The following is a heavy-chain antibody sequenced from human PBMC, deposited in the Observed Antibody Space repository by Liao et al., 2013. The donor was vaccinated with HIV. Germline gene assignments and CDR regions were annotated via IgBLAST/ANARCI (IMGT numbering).Heavy chain of an antibody. V-gene: IGHV4-61*02. CDR1: DGSISGQVFY. D-gene: IGHD1-26*01. CDR2: ILPRGRP. J-gene: IGHJ5*02. CDR3: ARGQTGGWFDP. Sequence: QVSLQESGPELVKPSQTLTLTCAVSDGSISGQVFYWTWIRQPVGRGLEWLGHILPRGRPTSNPSLRSRVTISVDSSKNQVSLKLASVTAADTAVYYCARGQTGGWFDPWGQGTLVTVSS.